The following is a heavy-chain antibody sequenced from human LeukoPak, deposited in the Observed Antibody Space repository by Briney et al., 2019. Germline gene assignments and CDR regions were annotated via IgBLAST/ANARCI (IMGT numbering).Heavy chain of an antibody. Sequence: SETLSLTCTVSGGSISSDAYFWSWIRQHPGKGLEWIGYIYYSRSTYYNPPLKSRVTISVDTSKNQFSLKLSSVTAADTAVYYCARTSIATRHFDYWGQGTPVTVSS. CDR2: IYYSRST. D-gene: IGHD6-6*01. V-gene: IGHV4-31*03. CDR3: ARTSIATRHFDY. CDR1: GGSISSDAYF. J-gene: IGHJ4*02.